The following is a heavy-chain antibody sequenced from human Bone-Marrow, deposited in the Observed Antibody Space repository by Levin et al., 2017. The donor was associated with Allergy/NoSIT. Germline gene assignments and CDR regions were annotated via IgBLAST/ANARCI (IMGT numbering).Heavy chain of an antibody. D-gene: IGHD3-16*01. V-gene: IGHV6-1*01. J-gene: IGHJ4*02. Sequence: SETLSLTCAISGDSVSSNSAAWHWIRQSPSRGLEWLGRTYYRSKWYNDYAVSVKSRITINPDTSKNQLSVQLNSVTPDDTAVYYCARASSGIGVDYWGQGTLVTVSS. CDR1: GDSVSSNSAA. CDR3: ARASSGIGVDY. CDR2: TYYRSKWYN.